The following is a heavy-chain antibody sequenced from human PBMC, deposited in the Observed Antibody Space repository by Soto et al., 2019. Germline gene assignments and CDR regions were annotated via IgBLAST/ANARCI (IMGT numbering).Heavy chain of an antibody. J-gene: IGHJ1*01. CDR3: ARESRSGSSPPKYFQH. CDR2: ISSSSSTI. D-gene: IGHD1-26*01. V-gene: IGHV3-48*01. CDR1: GFTFSSYS. Sequence: EVQLVESGGGLVQPGGSLRLSCAASGFTFSSYSMNWVRQAPGKGLEWVSYISSSSSTIYYADSVKGRFTISRDNAKNSLYLQMNSLRAEDTAVYYCARESRSGSSPPKYFQHWGQGTLVTVSS.